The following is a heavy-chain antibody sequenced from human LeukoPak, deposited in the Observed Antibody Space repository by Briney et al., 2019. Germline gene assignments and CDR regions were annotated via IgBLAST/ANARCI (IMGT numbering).Heavy chain of an antibody. D-gene: IGHD2-15*01. CDR2: MKGSEE. CDR1: GFTFSSYW. J-gene: IGHJ5*02. V-gene: IGHV3-7*01. Sequence: QPGGSLRLSCAASGFTFSSYWMSWVRQAPGKGLEWVAKMKGSEEYYVDSVQGRFTISRDNAKNSVYLQMNSLRVDDTAVYYCTRWARYCSEGGCYSWFDPWGQGTLVTVSS. CDR3: TRWARYCSEGGCYSWFDP.